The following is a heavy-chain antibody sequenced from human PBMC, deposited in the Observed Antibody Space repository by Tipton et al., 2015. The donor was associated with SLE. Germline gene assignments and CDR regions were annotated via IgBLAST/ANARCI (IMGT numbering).Heavy chain of an antibody. Sequence: TLSLTCTVSGGSVSSGSYYWSWIRQPPGKGLEWIGYIYYSGSTNYNPSLKSRVTISVDTSKNQFSLKLSSVTAADTAVYYCARGSYDSSGYYLGFDYWGQGTLVTVSS. CDR2: IYYSGST. J-gene: IGHJ4*02. D-gene: IGHD3-22*01. CDR1: GGSVSSGSYY. V-gene: IGHV4-61*01. CDR3: ARGSYDSSGYYLGFDY.